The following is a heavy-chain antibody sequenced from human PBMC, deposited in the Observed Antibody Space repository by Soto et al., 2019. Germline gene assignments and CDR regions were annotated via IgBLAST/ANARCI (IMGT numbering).Heavy chain of an antibody. CDR2: IYYSGST. V-gene: IGHV4-59*01. J-gene: IGHJ4*02. D-gene: IGHD2-21*02. CDR3: ARVRAYCGGDCSNYFDY. Sequence: SETLSLTCTVSGGSISSYYWSWIRQPPGKGLEWIGYIYYSGSTNYNPSLKSRVTISVDTSKNQFSLKLSSVTAADTAVYYCARVRAYCGGDCSNYFDYWGQGTLVTVSS. CDR1: GGSISSYY.